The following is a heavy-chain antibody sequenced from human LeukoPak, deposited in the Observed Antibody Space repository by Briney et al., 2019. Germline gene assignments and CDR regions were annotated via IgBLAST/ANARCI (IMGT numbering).Heavy chain of an antibody. Sequence: GGSLRLSCTTSGFTFSSYALSWVRQAPGKGLEWVSGIRVSGSTYYPDSVTGRFTISRDNSENTLYLQMSGLRTEDTAIYYCAKGTGDTAYYFDFWGQGVLVTVSS. D-gene: IGHD7-27*01. CDR3: AKGTGDTAYYFDF. CDR1: GFTFSSYA. CDR2: IRVSGST. V-gene: IGHV3-23*01. J-gene: IGHJ4*02.